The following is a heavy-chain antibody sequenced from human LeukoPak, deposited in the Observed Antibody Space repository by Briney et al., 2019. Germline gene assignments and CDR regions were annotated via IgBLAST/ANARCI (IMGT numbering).Heavy chain of an antibody. J-gene: IGHJ4*02. Sequence: ASVTVSCKASGYTFTSYDINWVRQAPGQGLEWMGWMNPNSGNTGYAQKFQGRVTMTRNTSISTAYMELSSLRSGDTAVYYCARGGVYSSGWYVFDYWGQGTLVTVSS. D-gene: IGHD6-19*01. CDR2: MNPNSGNT. V-gene: IGHV1-8*01. CDR1: GYTFTSYD. CDR3: ARGGVYSSGWYVFDY.